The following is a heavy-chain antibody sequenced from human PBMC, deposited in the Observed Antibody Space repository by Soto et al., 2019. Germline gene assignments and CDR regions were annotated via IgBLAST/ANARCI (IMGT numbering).Heavy chain of an antibody. J-gene: IGHJ4*02. D-gene: IGHD3-3*01. CDR3: AKRIGFDFWSADFDY. V-gene: IGHV3-30*18. CDR1: GFTFSSYG. Sequence: QVQLVESGGGVVQPGRSLRLSCAASGFTFSSYGMYWVRQAPGKGLEWVAVISYDGSNKYYADSVKGRFTISRDNSKNTLYLQMNSLRAEDTAVYYCAKRIGFDFWSADFDYWGQGTLVTVSS. CDR2: ISYDGSNK.